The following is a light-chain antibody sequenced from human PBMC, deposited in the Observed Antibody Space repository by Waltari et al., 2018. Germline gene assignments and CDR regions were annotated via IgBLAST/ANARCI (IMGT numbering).Light chain of an antibody. CDR2: EVS. CDR3: CSYAGGGTFV. V-gene: IGLV2-23*02. Sequence: QSALTQPASVSGSPGQSITISCTGTNSHLGSYNLVSWYQQHPGKAPKFMIYEVSKRPSGVSNRFSGSKSGNTASLTISEIQAEDEADYYCCSYAGGGTFVFGTGTKVTVL. J-gene: IGLJ1*01. CDR1: NSHLGSYNL.